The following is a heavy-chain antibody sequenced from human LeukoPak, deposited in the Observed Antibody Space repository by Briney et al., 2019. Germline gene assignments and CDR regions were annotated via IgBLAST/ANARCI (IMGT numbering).Heavy chain of an antibody. J-gene: IGHJ4*02. CDR2: ISSSSSYI. V-gene: IGHV3-21*01. CDR1: GFTFSSYS. CDR3: ARVRGYSYGSDY. Sequence: GGSLRLSCVASGFTFSSYSMNWVRQAPGKGLEWVSSISSSSSYIYYADSVKGRFTISRDNAKNSLYLQMNSLRAEDTAVYYCARVRGYSYGSDYWGQGTLVTVSS. D-gene: IGHD5-18*01.